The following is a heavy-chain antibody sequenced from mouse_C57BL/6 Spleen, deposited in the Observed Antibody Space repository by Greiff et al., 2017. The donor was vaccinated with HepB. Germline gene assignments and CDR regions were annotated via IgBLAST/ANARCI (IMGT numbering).Heavy chain of an antibody. CDR3: ARRRTTVVATGDYFDY. CDR2: IYPGGGYT. Sequence: QVHVKQSGAELVRPGPSVKMSCKASGYTFTNYWIGWAKQRPGHGLEWIGDIYPGGGYTNYNEKFKGKATLTADKSSSTAYMQFSSLTSEDSAIYYCARRRTTVVATGDYFDYWGQGTTLTVSS. CDR1: GYTFTNYW. V-gene: IGHV1-63*01. J-gene: IGHJ2*01. D-gene: IGHD1-1*01.